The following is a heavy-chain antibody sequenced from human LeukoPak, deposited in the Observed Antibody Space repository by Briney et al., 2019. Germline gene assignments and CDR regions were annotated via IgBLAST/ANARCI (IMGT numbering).Heavy chain of an antibody. V-gene: IGHV4-34*01. CDR1: GGSFSGYY. Sequence: SETLSLTCAVYGGSFSGYYWNWIRQPPGKGLEWIGESSHGGNTKYNPSLKSRVTISVDTSKNQFSLKLSSVTAADPAVYYCARTGNNFKDTFDSWGQGTLVTVSS. D-gene: IGHD1-20*01. CDR3: ARTGNNFKDTFDS. J-gene: IGHJ4*02. CDR2: SSHGGNT.